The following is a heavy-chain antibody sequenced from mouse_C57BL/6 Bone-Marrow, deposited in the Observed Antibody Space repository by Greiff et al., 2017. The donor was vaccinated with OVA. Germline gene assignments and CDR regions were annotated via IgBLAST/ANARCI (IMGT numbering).Heavy chain of an antibody. V-gene: IGHV5-6*01. CDR1: GFTFSSYG. J-gene: IGHJ2*01. CDR3: ARRGLIVTFDY. Sequence: DVHLVESGGDLVKPGGSLTLSCAASGFTFSSYGMSWVRQTPDKRLEWVATISSGGSYTSYPDSVKGRFTISRDNAKNTLYLQMSSLKSEDTAMYYCARRGLIVTFDYWGQGTTLTVSS. CDR2: ISSGGSYT. D-gene: IGHD2-5*01.